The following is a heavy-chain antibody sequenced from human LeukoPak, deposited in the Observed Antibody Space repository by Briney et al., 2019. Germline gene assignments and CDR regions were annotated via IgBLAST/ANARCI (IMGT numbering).Heavy chain of an antibody. J-gene: IGHJ5*02. V-gene: IGHV4-39*07. CDR3: ARDVTYHGGDWFDP. Sequence: PSETLSLTCTVSGGSISSSSYYWGWIRQPPGKGLEWIGSIYYSGSTYYNPSLKSRVTISVDTSKNQFSLKLSSVTAADTAVYYCARDVTYHGGDWFDPWGQGTLVTVSS. CDR2: IYYSGST. D-gene: IGHD4-23*01. CDR1: GGSISSSSYY.